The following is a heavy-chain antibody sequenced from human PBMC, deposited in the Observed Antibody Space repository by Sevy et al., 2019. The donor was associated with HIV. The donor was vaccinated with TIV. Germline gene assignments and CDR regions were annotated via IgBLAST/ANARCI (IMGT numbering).Heavy chain of an antibody. CDR2: IYGSGGAT. J-gene: IGHJ3*02. V-gene: IGHV3-23*01. Sequence: GGSLRLSCKPSGFTFTSYAMSWVRQAPGKGLEWVSTIYGSGGATYYADSVKGRFTISRDNSKTTVYLQMNSLRTEDTAVYYCAGGRYDSSGSFDAFDIWGQGTMVTVSS. CDR1: GFTFTSYA. D-gene: IGHD3-22*01. CDR3: AGGRYDSSGSFDAFDI.